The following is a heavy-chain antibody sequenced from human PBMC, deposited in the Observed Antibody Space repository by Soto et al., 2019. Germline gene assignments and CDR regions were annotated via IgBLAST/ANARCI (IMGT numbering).Heavy chain of an antibody. CDR1: GFTFSSYA. V-gene: IGHV3-23*01. Sequence: GGSLRLSCAASGFTFSSYAMSWVRQAPGKGLEWVSAISGSGGSTYYADSVKGRFTISRDNSKNTLYLQMNSLRAEDTAVYYCAKAKRTRDYGDYSGGFDYWGQGTLVTVSS. CDR2: ISGSGGST. D-gene: IGHD4-17*01. CDR3: AKAKRTRDYGDYSGGFDY. J-gene: IGHJ4*02.